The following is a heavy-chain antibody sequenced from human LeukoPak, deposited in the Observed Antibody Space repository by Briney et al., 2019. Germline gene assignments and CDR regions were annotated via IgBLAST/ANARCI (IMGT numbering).Heavy chain of an antibody. CDR1: GYTFTSYG. V-gene: IGHV1-18*01. CDR3: AREVYCSGGSCYPDDAFDI. D-gene: IGHD2-15*01. Sequence: ASVKVSCKASGYTFTSYGISWVRQAPGQGLEWMGWISAYNGNTNYAQKLQGRVTMTTGTSTSTAYMELRSLRSDDTAVYYCAREVYCSGGSCYPDDAFDIWGQGTMVTVSS. CDR2: ISAYNGNT. J-gene: IGHJ3*02.